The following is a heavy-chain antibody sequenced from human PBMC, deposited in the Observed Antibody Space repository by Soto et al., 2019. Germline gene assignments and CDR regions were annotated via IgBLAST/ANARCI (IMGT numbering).Heavy chain of an antibody. CDR3: ARVKRSTSRLDP. CDR1: GGSISSGGYC. D-gene: IGHD1-1*01. J-gene: IGHJ5*02. CDR2: IYYSGST. Sequence: LQTLSLTCTVSGGSISSGGYCWSWIRQHPGKGLEWIGYIYYSGSTYYNPSLKSRVTISVDTSKNQFSLKLTSVTPADTVIYYCARVKRSTSRLDPWGQGTLVTDSS. V-gene: IGHV4-31*03.